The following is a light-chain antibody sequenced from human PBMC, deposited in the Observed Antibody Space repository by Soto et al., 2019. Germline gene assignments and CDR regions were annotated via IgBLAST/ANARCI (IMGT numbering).Light chain of an antibody. J-gene: IGKJ2*01. CDR1: QSVLYSSNNKNY. CDR3: QQYYSTPGYT. V-gene: IGKV4-1*01. Sequence: DIVMTQSPDSLAVSLGERATINCKSSQSVLYSSNNKNYLAWYQQKPGQPPKLLIYWASTRESGVPDRFSGSGSGTDFTLIISSLQAEDVAVYYCQQYYSTPGYTFGQGTKLEIK. CDR2: WAS.